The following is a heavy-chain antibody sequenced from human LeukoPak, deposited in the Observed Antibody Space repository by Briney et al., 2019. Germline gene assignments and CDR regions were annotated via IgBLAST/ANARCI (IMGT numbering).Heavy chain of an antibody. CDR2: IKEDGSEK. CDR1: GFTFSSYW. D-gene: IGHD3-16*01. CDR3: ARDYGGY. J-gene: IGHJ4*02. Sequence: PGGSLRLSCAASGFTFSSYWMSWVRQAPGKGLEWVVSIKEDGSEKYYVDSVEGRFTISRDNAKNSLSLQMNSLRVEDTAMYYCARDYGGYWGQGTPVTVSS. V-gene: IGHV3-7*03.